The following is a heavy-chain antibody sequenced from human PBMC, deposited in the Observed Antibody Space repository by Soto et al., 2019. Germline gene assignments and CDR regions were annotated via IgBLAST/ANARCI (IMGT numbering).Heavy chain of an antibody. J-gene: IGHJ4*02. CDR3: AREYYFDY. V-gene: IGHV4-34*01. Sequence: QVQLQQWGAGLLKPSETLSLTCAVYGGSFSGYYWSWIRQPLGKGLEWIGEINHSGSTNYNPSLKSRVTRSVDTSKNQFSLKLSSVTDADAAVYYCAREYYFDYWGQGTLVTVSS. CDR2: INHSGST. CDR1: GGSFSGYY.